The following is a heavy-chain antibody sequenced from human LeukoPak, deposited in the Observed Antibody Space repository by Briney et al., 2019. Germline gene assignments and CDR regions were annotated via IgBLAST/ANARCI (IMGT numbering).Heavy chain of an antibody. CDR2: ISTNNGDT. D-gene: IGHD6-6*01. CDR3: ARVIAARPPMVDY. Sequence: ASVKVSCKASGYTFTSNGISWVRQAPGQGLEWMGWISTNNGDTKYGKKFQGRVIMTTDTSTSTVCMELSSLRSEDTAVYYCARVIAARPPMVDYWGQGTLVTVSS. CDR1: GYTFTSNG. J-gene: IGHJ4*02. V-gene: IGHV1-18*01.